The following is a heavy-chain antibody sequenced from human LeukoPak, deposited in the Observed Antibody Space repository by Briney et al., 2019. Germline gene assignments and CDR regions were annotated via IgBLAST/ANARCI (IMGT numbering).Heavy chain of an antibody. CDR1: GFTFSDFY. CDR3: ARHRWLTGGAFDI. CDR2: IFSSSGTI. J-gene: IGHJ3*02. Sequence: KPGGSLRLSCAASGFTFSDFYMSWIRQAPGKGLEWVSNIFSSSGTIYYANSLKGRFTISRDNAKNSLYLQMNSLRAEDTAMYYCARHRWLTGGAFDIWGQGTMVTVSS. V-gene: IGHV3-11*04. D-gene: IGHD7-27*01.